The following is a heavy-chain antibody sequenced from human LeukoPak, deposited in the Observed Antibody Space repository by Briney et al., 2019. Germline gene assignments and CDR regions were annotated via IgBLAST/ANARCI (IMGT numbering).Heavy chain of an antibody. CDR2: INPSGGST. D-gene: IGHD2-2*01. CDR3: ATAVVPAAVGAVDY. Sequence: ASVKVSCKASGYTFTSYYMHWVRQAPGQGLEGMGKINPSGGSTSYAQKFQGRVTMTRDTSTSTVYMELSSLRSEDTAVYYCATAVVPAAVGAVDYWGQGTLVTVSS. V-gene: IGHV1-46*03. J-gene: IGHJ4*02. CDR1: GYTFTSYY.